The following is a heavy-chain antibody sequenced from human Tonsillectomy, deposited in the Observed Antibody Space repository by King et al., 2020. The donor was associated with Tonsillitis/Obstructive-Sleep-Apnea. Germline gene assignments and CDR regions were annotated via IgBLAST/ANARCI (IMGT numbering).Heavy chain of an antibody. D-gene: IGHD3-3*01. CDR2: IFSNDEK. V-gene: IGHV2-26*01. CDR1: GFSLSNARMG. J-gene: IGHJ4*02. Sequence: TLKESGPVLVKPTETLTLTCTVSGFSLSNARMGVSWIRQPPGKALEWLAHIFSNDEKSYSTSLKSRLTISKDTSKSQVVLTMTNMDPVDTATYYCARTHLSTIFGVVRTLDFDYWGQGTLVTVSS. CDR3: ARTHLSTIFGVVRTLDFDY.